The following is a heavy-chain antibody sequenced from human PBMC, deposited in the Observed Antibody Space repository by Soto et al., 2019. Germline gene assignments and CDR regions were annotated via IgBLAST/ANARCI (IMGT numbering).Heavy chain of an antibody. CDR3: ARDPTFDYGSCMDV. Sequence: GASVKVSCKASGGTLSSYTISWVRQAPGQGLEWMGRIIPILGIANYAQKFQGRVTITADKSTSTAYMELSSLRSEDTAVYYCARDPTFDYGSCMDVWGQGTTVTVSS. D-gene: IGHD3-10*01. J-gene: IGHJ6*02. CDR1: GGTLSSYT. V-gene: IGHV1-69*04. CDR2: IIPILGIA.